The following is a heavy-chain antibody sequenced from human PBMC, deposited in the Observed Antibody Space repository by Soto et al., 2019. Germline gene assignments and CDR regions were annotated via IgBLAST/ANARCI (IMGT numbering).Heavy chain of an antibody. Sequence: SVKVSCKASGYTFTGYYMHWVRQAPGQGLEWMGWINPNSGGTNYAQKFQGRVTMTRDTSISTAYMELSRLRSDDTAVYYCARGVAAAGTNWFDPWGQGTLVTVSS. D-gene: IGHD6-13*01. CDR2: INPNSGGT. V-gene: IGHV1-2*02. CDR3: ARGVAAAGTNWFDP. CDR1: GYTFTGYY. J-gene: IGHJ5*02.